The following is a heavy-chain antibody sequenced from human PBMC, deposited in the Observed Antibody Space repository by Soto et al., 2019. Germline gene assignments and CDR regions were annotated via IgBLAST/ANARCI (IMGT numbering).Heavy chain of an antibody. CDR3: ARGDCSSTSCSDYYYYYMDV. D-gene: IGHD2-2*01. V-gene: IGHV4-39*01. CDR1: GGSISSSSYY. Sequence: PSETLSLTCTVSGGSISSSSYYWRWIRQPPGKGLEWIGSIYYSGSTYYNPSLKSRVTISVDTSKNQFSLKLSSVTAADTAVYYCARGDCSSTSCSDYYYYYMDVWGKGTTVTVSS. J-gene: IGHJ6*03. CDR2: IYYSGST.